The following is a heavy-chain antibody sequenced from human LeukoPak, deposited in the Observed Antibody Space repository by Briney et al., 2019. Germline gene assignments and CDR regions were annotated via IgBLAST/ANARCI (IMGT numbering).Heavy chain of an antibody. CDR2: ISSSGSTI. J-gene: IGHJ6*02. Sequence: GGSLRLSCAASGFTFSDYYMSWIRQAPGKGLEWVSYISSSGSTIYYADSVKGRFTISRDNAKNSLYLQMNSLRAEDTAVYYCAREPTAMADYYYYGMDVWGQGTTVTVSS. CDR1: GFTFSDYY. CDR3: AREPTAMADYYYYGMDV. D-gene: IGHD5-18*01. V-gene: IGHV3-11*04.